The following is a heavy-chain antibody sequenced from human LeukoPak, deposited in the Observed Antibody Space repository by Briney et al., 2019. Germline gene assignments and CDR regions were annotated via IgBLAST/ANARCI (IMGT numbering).Heavy chain of an antibody. V-gene: IGHV1-2*02. Sequence: GASVKVSCKTSGYKFTDYYLHWLRQAPGQGLEWVGWINPQNGDTRYAQKILGRITLTRDMSITTGYMELDRLRSDDTAVYYCAREDDYYFNWGQGTLVTVSS. CDR3: AREDDYYFN. CDR2: INPQNGDT. J-gene: IGHJ4*02. D-gene: IGHD2/OR15-2a*01. CDR1: GYKFTDYY.